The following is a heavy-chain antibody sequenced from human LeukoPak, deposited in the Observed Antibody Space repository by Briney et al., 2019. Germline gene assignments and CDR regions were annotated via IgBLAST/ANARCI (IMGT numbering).Heavy chain of an antibody. D-gene: IGHD4-17*01. V-gene: IGHV3-53*05. CDR2: IYSGGGT. Sequence: GGSLRLSCAASGFTVSRNYMSWVRQAPGKGLEWVSVIYSGGGTYYTDSVKGRFTISRDNSKNTLFLQMNSLRSDDTAVYYCARETPGIYGDLVRGMDVWGQGTTVTVSS. CDR1: GFTVSRNY. CDR3: ARETPGIYGDLVRGMDV. J-gene: IGHJ6*02.